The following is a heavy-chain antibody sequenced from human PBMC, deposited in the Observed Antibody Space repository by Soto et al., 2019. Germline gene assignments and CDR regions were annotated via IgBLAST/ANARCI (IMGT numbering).Heavy chain of an antibody. V-gene: IGHV3-23*01. D-gene: IGHD3-22*01. CDR2: ISGSGGST. J-gene: IGHJ4*02. CDR3: AKDSSSGYYFVVYYFDY. Sequence: GGSLRLSCAASGFTFSSYAMSWVRQAPGKGLEWVSAISGSGGSTYYADSVKGRFTISRDNSKNTLYLQMNSLRAEDTAVYYCAKDSSSGYYFVVYYFDYWGQGTLVTVSS. CDR1: GFTFSSYA.